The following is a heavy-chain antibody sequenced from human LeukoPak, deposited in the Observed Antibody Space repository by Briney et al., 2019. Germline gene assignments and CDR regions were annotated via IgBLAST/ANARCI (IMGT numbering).Heavy chain of an antibody. Sequence: HSGGSLRLSCTASGFTFGDYAMSWVRQAPGKGLEWVGFIRSKAYGGTTEYAASVKGRFTISRDDSKSIPYLQMNSLKTEDTAVYYCTRDGLSSSWYRVGWFDPWGQGTLVTVSS. CDR2: IRSKAYGGTT. V-gene: IGHV3-49*04. CDR3: TRDGLSSSWYRVGWFDP. CDR1: GFTFGDYA. D-gene: IGHD6-13*01. J-gene: IGHJ5*02.